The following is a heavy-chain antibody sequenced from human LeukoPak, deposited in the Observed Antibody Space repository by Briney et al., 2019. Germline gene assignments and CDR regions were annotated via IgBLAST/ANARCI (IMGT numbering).Heavy chain of an antibody. J-gene: IGHJ5*02. Sequence: GGSLRLSCAASGFTFSSYWIHGVCQAPGRGRVWVSGIKTVGRSTTYPNSVKGRFTLSRANAKKTLYLQMNSLRAEATAVYYSARQVGVAGPNWFDPWGQGSLVAVSS. CDR2: IKTVGRST. CDR1: GFTFSSYW. V-gene: IGHV3-74*01. D-gene: IGHD6-19*01. CDR3: ARQVGVAGPNWFDP.